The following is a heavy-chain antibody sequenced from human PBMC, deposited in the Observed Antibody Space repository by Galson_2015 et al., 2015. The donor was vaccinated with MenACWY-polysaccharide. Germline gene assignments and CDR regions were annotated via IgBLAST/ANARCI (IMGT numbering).Heavy chain of an antibody. CDR3: ATGAGVVGDS. J-gene: IGHJ4*02. D-gene: IGHD2-15*01. Sequence: SVKVSCKASGYTFTSRDINWVRQAAGQGLEWMGWTTASSGNAVYAQKLQDRVTLTRDTSTSTVCMELSSLRSEDTGVYYCATGAGVVGDSWGQGALVTVSS. CDR1: GYTFTSRD. V-gene: IGHV1-8*01. CDR2: TTASSGNA.